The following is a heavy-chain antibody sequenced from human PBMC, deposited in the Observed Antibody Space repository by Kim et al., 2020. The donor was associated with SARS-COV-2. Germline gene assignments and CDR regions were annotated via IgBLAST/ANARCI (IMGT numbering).Heavy chain of an antibody. V-gene: IGHV4-39*01. CDR1: GGSISSSSYY. CDR3: ARHPPYDTAAGFSSFFDP. D-gene: IGHD6-13*01. J-gene: IGHJ5*02. CDR2: IYYSGST. Sequence: SETLSLTCTVSGGSISSSSYYWGWIRQPPGKGLEWIGSIYYSGSTYYNPSLKSRVTISVDTSKNQFSLKLSSVTAADTAVYYCARHPPYDTAAGFSSFFDPWGQGTLVTVSS.